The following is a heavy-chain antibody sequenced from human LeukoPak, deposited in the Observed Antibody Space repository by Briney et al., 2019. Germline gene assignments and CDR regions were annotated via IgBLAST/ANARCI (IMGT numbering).Heavy chain of an antibody. V-gene: IGHV1-8*01. CDR1: GYTFTSYD. CDR3: ARTPYDSSGYYSDS. CDR2: MNPNSGNT. J-gene: IGHJ4*02. Sequence: GASVKVSCKASGYTFTSYDINWGRQATGQGLEWMGWMNPNSGNTGYAQKFQGRVTMTSNTSISTAYMDLSSLRSEDTAVYYCARTPYDSSGYYSDSWGQGTLVTVSS. D-gene: IGHD3-22*01.